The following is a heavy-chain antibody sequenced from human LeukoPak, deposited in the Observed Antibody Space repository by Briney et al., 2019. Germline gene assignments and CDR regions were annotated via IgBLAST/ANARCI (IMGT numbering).Heavy chain of an antibody. CDR1: GFTFSSYS. Sequence: QSGGSLRLSCAASGFTFSSYSMNWVRQAPGKGLEWVSYITSSGSTMYYADSVKGRSTISRDNAKNSLYLQMNSLGAEDTAVYFCARVRDAYNYFHHWGPGTLVTVSS. CDR3: ARVRDAYNYFHH. J-gene: IGHJ4*02. CDR2: ITSSGSTM. D-gene: IGHD1-14*01. V-gene: IGHV3-48*01.